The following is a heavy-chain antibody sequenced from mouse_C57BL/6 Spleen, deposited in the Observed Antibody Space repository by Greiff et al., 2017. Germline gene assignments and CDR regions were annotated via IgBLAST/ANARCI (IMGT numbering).Heavy chain of an antibody. CDR3: ARLRDYSNSDY. CDR2: IYPGDGDT. Sequence: QVQLQQSGAELVKPGASVKISCKASGYAFSSYWMNWVKQRPGKGLEWIGQIYPGDGDTNYNGKFKGKATLTADKSSSTAYMQLSSLTSEDSAVYFCARLRDYSNSDYWGQGTTLTVSS. CDR1: GYAFSSYW. V-gene: IGHV1-80*01. J-gene: IGHJ2*01. D-gene: IGHD2-5*01.